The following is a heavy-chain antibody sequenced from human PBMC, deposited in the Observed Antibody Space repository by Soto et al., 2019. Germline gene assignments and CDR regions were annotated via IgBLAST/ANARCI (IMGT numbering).Heavy chain of an antibody. CDR2: FDPEDGET. Sequence: GASVKVSCKVSGCTLTELSMHWVRQAPGKGLEWMGGFDPEDGETIYAQKFQGRVTMTEDTSTDTAYMELSSLRSEDTAVYYCATESKIAVAGTSGFDYWGQGTLVTVSS. V-gene: IGHV1-24*01. CDR3: ATESKIAVAGTSGFDY. J-gene: IGHJ4*02. D-gene: IGHD6-19*01. CDR1: GCTLTELS.